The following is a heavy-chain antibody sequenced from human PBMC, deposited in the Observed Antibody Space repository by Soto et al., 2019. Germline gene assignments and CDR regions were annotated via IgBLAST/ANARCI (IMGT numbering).Heavy chain of an antibody. V-gene: IGHV3-23*01. Sequence: EVQLLESGGGLVQPGGSLRLSCAASGFTFSGYVMSWVRQASGKGLEWVAGITDDGVGTYYADSVKGRFSISRDNSKNTLYLQMNGLRAEDTALHYCAKFKAGTYEKYHFDYWAQGTLVTVSS. J-gene: IGHJ4*02. D-gene: IGHD3-10*01. CDR2: ITDDGVGT. CDR3: AKFKAGTYEKYHFDY. CDR1: GFTFSGYV.